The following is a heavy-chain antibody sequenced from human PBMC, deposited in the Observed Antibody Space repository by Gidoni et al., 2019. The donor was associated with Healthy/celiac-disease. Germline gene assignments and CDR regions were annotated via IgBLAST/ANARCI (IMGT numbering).Heavy chain of an antibody. CDR1: GYTFPVSY. J-gene: IGHJ6*02. V-gene: IGHV1-2*04. CDR2: LNPNSGGT. D-gene: IGHD5-12*01. CDR3: ARGGRKVATIFRVYGMDV. Sequence: QVQLVQSGAEVTKPGDSVKVSCQASGYTFPVSYMHWVRQAPGQGLEWMGWLNPNSGGTNDAQKFQGWVTMTRDTSISTAYMELSRLRSDDTAVYYCARGGRKVATIFRVYGMDVWGQGTTVTVSS.